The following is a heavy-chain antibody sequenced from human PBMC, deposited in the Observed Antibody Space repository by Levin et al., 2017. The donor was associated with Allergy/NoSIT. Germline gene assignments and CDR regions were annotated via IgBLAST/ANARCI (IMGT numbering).Heavy chain of an antibody. J-gene: IGHJ2*01. CDR1: GFTFSSYW. CDR2: INSDGSST. D-gene: IGHD4-17*01. Sequence: GGSLRLSCAASGFTFSSYWMHWVRQAPGKGLVWVSRINSDGSSTSYADSVKGRFTISRDNAKNTLYLQMNSLRAEDTAVYYCAREYGFFGGDYVNERWYFDLWGRGTLVTVSS. V-gene: IGHV3-74*01. CDR3: AREYGFFGGDYVNERWYFDL.